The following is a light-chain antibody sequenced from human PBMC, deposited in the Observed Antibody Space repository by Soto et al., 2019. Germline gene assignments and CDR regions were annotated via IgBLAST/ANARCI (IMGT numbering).Light chain of an antibody. CDR3: CAYAGSYTVL. CDR2: DVS. Sequence: QSVLTQPRSVSGSPGQSVTISCTGTSSDVGGYKYVSWYQQHPGKVPKLMMFDVSERLSGVPDRFSGSKSGNTASLSISGLQAEDEADYYCCAYAGSYTVLFGGGTKVTVL. CDR1: SSDVGGYKY. J-gene: IGLJ2*01. V-gene: IGLV2-11*01.